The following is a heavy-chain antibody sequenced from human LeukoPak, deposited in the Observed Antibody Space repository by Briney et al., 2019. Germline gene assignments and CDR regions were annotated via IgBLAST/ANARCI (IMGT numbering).Heavy chain of an antibody. CDR2: ISYGGSNK. Sequence: GSSLTLSCAPSGLTFSSYGTHWVRHAPGKGLEWVAVISYGGSNKYYADSVKGRFTISRDNSKNTLYLQMNSLRAEDTAVYYCAKDYYGSGSFYAYYYGMDVWGQGTTVTVCS. D-gene: IGHD3-10*01. V-gene: IGHV3-30*18. J-gene: IGHJ6*02. CDR1: GLTFSSYG. CDR3: AKDYYGSGSFYAYYYGMDV.